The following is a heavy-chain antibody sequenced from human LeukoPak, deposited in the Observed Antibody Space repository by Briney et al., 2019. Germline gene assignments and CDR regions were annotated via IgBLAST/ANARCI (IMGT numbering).Heavy chain of an antibody. D-gene: IGHD6-6*01. V-gene: IGHV4-4*07. Sequence: SETLSLTCTDSGGSISSYYWSWIRQPAGKGLEWIGRIYTSGSTNYNPSLKSRVTMSVDTSKNQFSLKLSSVTAADTAVYYCARGASAARNTVFDYWGQGTLVTVSS. CDR2: IYTSGST. CDR3: ARGASAARNTVFDY. CDR1: GGSISSYY. J-gene: IGHJ4*02.